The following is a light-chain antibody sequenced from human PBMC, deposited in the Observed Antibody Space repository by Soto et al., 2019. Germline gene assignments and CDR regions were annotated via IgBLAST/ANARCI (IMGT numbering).Light chain of an antibody. CDR2: EVS. CDR3: SSYAGRDSYV. V-gene: IGLV2-8*01. CDR1: SSDVGGYNH. J-gene: IGLJ1*01. Sequence: QSVLTQPPSAAGSPGQSVAISCTGTSSDVGGYNHVSWYQHHPGKAPQVIIYEVSKRPSGVPDRFSGSKSGNTASLTVSGLQAEDEADYYCSSYAGRDSYVFGTGTKLTVL.